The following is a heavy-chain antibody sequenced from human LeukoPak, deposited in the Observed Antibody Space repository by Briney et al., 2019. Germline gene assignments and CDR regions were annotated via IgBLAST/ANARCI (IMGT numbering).Heavy chain of an antibody. J-gene: IGHJ4*02. V-gene: IGHV3-7*01. CDR2: IKQDGSEK. D-gene: IGHD3-22*01. CDR1: GFTFSSYW. CDR3: ARDRRNYYDSSGYYDY. Sequence: GGSLRLSCAASGFTFSSYWMSWVRQAPGKGLEWVANIKQDGSEKYYVDSVKGRFTISRDNAKNSLCLQMNSLRAEDTAVYYCARDRRNYYDSSGYYDYWGQGTLVTVSS.